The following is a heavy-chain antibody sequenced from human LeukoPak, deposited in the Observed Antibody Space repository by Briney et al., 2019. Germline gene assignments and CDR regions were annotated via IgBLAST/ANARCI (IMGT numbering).Heavy chain of an antibody. CDR2: INPNSGGT. Sequence: ASVKVSCKASGYTFTGYYMHWVRQAPGQGLEWMGWINPNSGGTNYAQKFQGRVTMTRDTSISTAYMELSRLRSDDTAVYYCARGSWDSPDYYDSSGYRLDYWGQGTLVTVSS. CDR1: GYTFTGYY. V-gene: IGHV1-2*02. CDR3: ARGSWDSPDYYDSSGYRLDY. D-gene: IGHD3-22*01. J-gene: IGHJ4*02.